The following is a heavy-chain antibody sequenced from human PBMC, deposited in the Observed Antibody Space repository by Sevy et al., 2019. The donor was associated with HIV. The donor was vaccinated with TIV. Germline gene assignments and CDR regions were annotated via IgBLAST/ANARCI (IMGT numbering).Heavy chain of an antibody. Sequence: GGSLRLSCTASGFTFSTYGLHWVRQAPGKGLEWVAVILYDGSNKYYGDSVKGRFTISRDNSKNTLYLQMNSPRGEDTAVYYCARGLAALPGYYYGMDVWGQGTTVTVSS. CDR3: ARGLAALPGYYYGMDV. V-gene: IGHV3-30*04. D-gene: IGHD6-6*01. CDR2: ILYDGSNK. CDR1: GFTFSTYG. J-gene: IGHJ6*02.